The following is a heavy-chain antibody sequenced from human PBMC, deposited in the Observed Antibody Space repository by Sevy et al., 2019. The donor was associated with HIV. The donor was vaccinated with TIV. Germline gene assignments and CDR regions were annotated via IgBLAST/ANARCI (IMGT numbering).Heavy chain of an antibody. V-gene: IGHV3-33*01. CDR3: ARQMATIPPDDYYYGMDV. Sequence: GGSLRLSCAASGFTFSSYGMHWVRQAPGKGLEWVAVIWYDGSNKYYADSVKGRFTISRDNSKNRLYLQMNSLRAEDTAVYYCARQMATIPPDDYYYGMDVWGQGTTVTVSS. D-gene: IGHD5-12*01. CDR1: GFTFSSYG. CDR2: IWYDGSNK. J-gene: IGHJ6*02.